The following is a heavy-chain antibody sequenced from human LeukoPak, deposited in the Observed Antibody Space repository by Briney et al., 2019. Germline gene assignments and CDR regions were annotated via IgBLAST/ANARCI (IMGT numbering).Heavy chain of an antibody. V-gene: IGHV3-33*06. CDR3: AKDQEGAHCSGGSCYFFYFQH. CDR1: GFTFSSYG. J-gene: IGHJ1*01. CDR2: IRYDGSNK. D-gene: IGHD2-15*01. Sequence: GGSLRLSXAASGFTFSSYGMHWVRQAPGKGLEWVAVIRYDGSNKYYADSVKGRFTISRDNSKNTLYLQMNSLRAEDTAVYYCAKDQEGAHCSGGSCYFFYFQHWGQGTLVTVSS.